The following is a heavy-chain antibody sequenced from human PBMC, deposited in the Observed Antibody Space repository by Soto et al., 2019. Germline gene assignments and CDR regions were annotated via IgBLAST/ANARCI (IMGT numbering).Heavy chain of an antibody. CDR2: VSGGSKSI. CDR3: ARDIGRSFLFQF. Sequence: EVQLVESGGAVVQPGESLRLSCAASGFTFKTYSMSWVRQAPGKGLEWVACVSGGSKSIYYADSVKGRLSASRDNAKNSMFLQMNSLRDEDTAVDYCARDIGRSFLFQFWGQGTLVTVSS. CDR1: GFTFKTYS. V-gene: IGHV3-48*02. D-gene: IGHD3-10*01. J-gene: IGHJ1*01.